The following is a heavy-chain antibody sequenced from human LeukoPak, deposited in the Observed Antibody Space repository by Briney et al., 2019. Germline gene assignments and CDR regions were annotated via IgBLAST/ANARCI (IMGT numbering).Heavy chain of an antibody. D-gene: IGHD3-10*01. CDR1: GGSISSYY. CDR2: IYTSGST. Sequence: SETLSLTCTVSGGSISSYYWSWIRQPAGKGLEWIGRIYTSGSTNYNPSLKSRVTISVDTSKNQFSLKLSSVTAADTAVYYCARGYYGSGTLLFDYWGQGTLVTVSS. CDR3: ARGYYGSGTLLFDY. J-gene: IGHJ4*02. V-gene: IGHV4-4*07.